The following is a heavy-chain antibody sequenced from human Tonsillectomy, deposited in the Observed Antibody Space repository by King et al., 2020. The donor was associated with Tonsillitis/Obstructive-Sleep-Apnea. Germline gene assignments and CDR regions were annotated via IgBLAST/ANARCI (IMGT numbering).Heavy chain of an antibody. D-gene: IGHD5-24*01. Sequence: VQLQESGPGLVKPSETLSLTCTVSGDSISNYYWSWIRQSPGERLEWIGYIYYSGSTNYNPSLESRVSFSVDTSKNQFSLKLSSVTAADTAVYYCARYRRDGYKYFLDYWGQGTLVTVSS. CDR2: IYYSGST. CDR1: GDSISNYY. CDR3: ARYRRDGYKYFLDY. V-gene: IGHV4-59*01. J-gene: IGHJ4*02.